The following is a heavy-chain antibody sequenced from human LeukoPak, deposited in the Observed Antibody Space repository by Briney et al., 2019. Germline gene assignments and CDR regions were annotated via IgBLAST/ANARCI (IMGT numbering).Heavy chain of an antibody. D-gene: IGHD1-26*01. CDR1: GFTFSSSV. J-gene: IGHJ6*02. CDR3: AKGAGSVWMDV. V-gene: IGHV3-23*01. Sequence: PGGSLRLSCAASGFTFSSSVMSWVRQSPGKGLEWVSSISDSDYNTYHADSVKGRFTISRDSSRNSMYLQMNSLRAEDTAVYYCAKGAGSVWMDVWGQGTTVIVSS. CDR2: ISDSDYNT.